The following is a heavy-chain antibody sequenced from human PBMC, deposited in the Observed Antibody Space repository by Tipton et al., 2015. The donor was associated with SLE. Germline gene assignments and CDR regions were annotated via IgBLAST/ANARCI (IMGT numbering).Heavy chain of an antibody. CDR2: IYTSGST. J-gene: IGHJ5*02. CDR1: GGSISSGCYF. D-gene: IGHD3-10*01. CDR3: AREEGSLLWFREPMGWFDP. Sequence: LRLSCTVSGGSISSGCYFWSGIRQPAGKGLGWSGHIYTSGSTNYHPPLQSRVIISVDTSKKQFSLKLSSVTAADTAVYYWAREEGSLLWFREPMGWFDPWGQGTLVTVSS. V-gene: IGHV4-61*09.